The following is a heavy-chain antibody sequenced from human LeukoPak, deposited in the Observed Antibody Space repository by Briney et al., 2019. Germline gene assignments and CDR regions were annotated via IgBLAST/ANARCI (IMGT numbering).Heavy chain of an antibody. V-gene: IGHV4-4*07. Sequence: PSETLSLTCTVSGGSISSYYWSWIRQPAGKGLEWIGRIYTSGSTNYNPSLKSRVTMSVDTSKKQFSLKLSSVTAADTAVYYCARENSIAARSGNWFDPWGQGTLVTVSS. D-gene: IGHD6-6*01. J-gene: IGHJ5*02. CDR1: GGSISSYY. CDR2: IYTSGST. CDR3: ARENSIAARSGNWFDP.